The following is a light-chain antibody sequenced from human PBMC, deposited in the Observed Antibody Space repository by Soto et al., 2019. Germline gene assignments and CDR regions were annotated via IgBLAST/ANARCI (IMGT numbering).Light chain of an antibody. CDR3: QQYAYT. Sequence: EIVLTQSPGTLSLSPGERATLSCRASQSISSSFLAWYQQKPGQAPRLLIYGASTRATGIPDRFSGSGSGTDLTLTISRLEPEDFAVYYCQQYAYTFGQGTKLGIK. CDR1: QSISSSF. V-gene: IGKV3-20*01. J-gene: IGKJ2*01. CDR2: GAS.